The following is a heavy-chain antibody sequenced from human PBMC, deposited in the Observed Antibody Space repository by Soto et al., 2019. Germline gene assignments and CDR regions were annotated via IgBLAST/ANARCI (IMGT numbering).Heavy chain of an antibody. J-gene: IGHJ4*01. V-gene: IGHV3-53*01. D-gene: IGHD3-16*01. Sequence: GGSLRLSCAASGFTVSSNYMNWVRQAPGKGLEWVSIIYSEGTTSYADSVKGRFTIPRDNFKNTLHLQMHSLSAEAPAGDYCAFLRYLGQGLRVT. CDR2: IYSEGTT. CDR3: AFLRY. CDR1: GFTVSSNY.